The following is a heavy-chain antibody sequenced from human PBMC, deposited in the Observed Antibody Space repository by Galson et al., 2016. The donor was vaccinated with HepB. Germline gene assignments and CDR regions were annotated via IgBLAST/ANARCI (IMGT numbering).Heavy chain of an antibody. J-gene: IGHJ4*02. CDR3: ANERGKYFGN. CDR1: GFAFEEYT. CDR2: ITLNGGYT. V-gene: IGHV3-43*01. Sequence: SLRLSCAASGFAFEEYTMHWVRQVPGKGLEWVSLITLNGGYTYDADSVKGRFTISRDNSKNSLYLQMNSLRPEDTALYYCANERGKYFGNWGQGTLVTVSS.